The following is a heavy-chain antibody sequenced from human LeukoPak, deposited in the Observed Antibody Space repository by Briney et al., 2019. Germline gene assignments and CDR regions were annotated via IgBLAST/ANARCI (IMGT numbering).Heavy chain of an antibody. CDR1: GGSISSYY. Sequence: SETLSLTCTVSGGSISSYYWSWIRQPPGKGLEWIGYIYYSGSTYYNPSLKSRVTISVDTSKNQFSLKLSSVTAADTAVYYCARQHYDFWSGPPTAPFDYWGQGTLVTVSS. CDR3: ARQHYDFWSGPPTAPFDY. V-gene: IGHV4-59*08. CDR2: IYYSGST. D-gene: IGHD3-3*01. J-gene: IGHJ4*02.